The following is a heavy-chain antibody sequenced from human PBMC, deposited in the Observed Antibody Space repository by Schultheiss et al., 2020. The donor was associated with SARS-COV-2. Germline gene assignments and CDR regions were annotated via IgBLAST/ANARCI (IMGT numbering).Heavy chain of an antibody. Sequence: GGSLRLSCAASGFSFSSYEMNWVRQAPGKGLEWVANIKQDGSEKYYVDSVKGRFTISRDNSKNTLYLQMNSLRAEDTAVYYCARGIEMATILGTFDIWGQGTMVTVSS. CDR3: ARGIEMATILGTFDI. V-gene: IGHV3-7*01. CDR2: IKQDGSEK. D-gene: IGHD5-24*01. CDR1: GFSFSSYE. J-gene: IGHJ3*02.